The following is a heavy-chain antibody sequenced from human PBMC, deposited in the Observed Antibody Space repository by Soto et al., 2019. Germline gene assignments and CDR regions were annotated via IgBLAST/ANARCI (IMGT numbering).Heavy chain of an antibody. CDR3: ARRGSGSYYDY. CDR1: GFTFSSYA. V-gene: IGHV3-23*01. D-gene: IGHD1-26*01. CDR2: ISGSGGST. J-gene: IGHJ4*02. Sequence: EVQLLESGGGLVQPGGSLRLSCAASGFTFSSYAMSWVRQAPVKGLEWVSAISGSGGSTYYADSVKGRFTISRDNSKNTLYLQMNSLRAEDTAVYDCARRGSGSYYDYWGQGTLVSVYS.